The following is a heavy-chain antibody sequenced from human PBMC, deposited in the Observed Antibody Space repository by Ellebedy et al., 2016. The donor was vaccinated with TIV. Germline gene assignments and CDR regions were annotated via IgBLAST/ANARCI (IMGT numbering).Heavy chain of an antibody. Sequence: SVKGRFTISRDDSKNSLYLQMNSVRAEDTAVYFCAKERYYEGGGMDVWGRGTAVTVSS. D-gene: IGHD3-9*01. V-gene: IGHV3-23*01. J-gene: IGHJ6*04. CDR3: AKERYYEGGGMDV.